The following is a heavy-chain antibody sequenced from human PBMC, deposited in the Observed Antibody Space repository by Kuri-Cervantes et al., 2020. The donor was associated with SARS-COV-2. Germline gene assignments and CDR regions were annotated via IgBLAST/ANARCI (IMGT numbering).Heavy chain of an antibody. CDR2: INPNSGGT. CDR1: GGTFSSCA. CDR3: ARGWGPGNFDS. J-gene: IGHJ4*02. V-gene: IGHV1-2*04. D-gene: IGHD7-27*01. Sequence: ASVKVSCKASGGTFSSCAISWVRQAPGQGLEWMGWINPNSGGTNYAQKFQGWVTMTRDTSITTAYMEVSRSDDSAVYYCARGWGPGNFDSWGQGTLVTVSS.